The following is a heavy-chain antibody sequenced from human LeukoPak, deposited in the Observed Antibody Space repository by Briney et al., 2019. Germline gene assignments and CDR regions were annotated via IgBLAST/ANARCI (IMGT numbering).Heavy chain of an antibody. V-gene: IGHV3-23*01. CDR2: LSGSGGST. CDR3: AKYRITMIVVGGAFDI. D-gene: IGHD3-22*01. CDR1: GFTFCSYA. J-gene: IGHJ3*02. Sequence: PGGSLRLSCAASGFTFCSYAMSWVRQAPGKGLEWVSALSGSGGSTYYADSVKGRFTISRDNSKNTLYRQMNSLIAEDTAVYYCAKYRITMIVVGGAFDIWGQGTMVTVSS.